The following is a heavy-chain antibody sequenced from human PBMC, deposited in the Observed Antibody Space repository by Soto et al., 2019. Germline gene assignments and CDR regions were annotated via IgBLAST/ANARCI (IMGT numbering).Heavy chain of an antibody. CDR1: GYIFTAYS. J-gene: IGHJ1*01. D-gene: IGHD2-15*01. CDR2: GNPSGGST. Sequence: QVQLVQSGAEVKKPGASVKVSCKASGYIFTAYSMHWVRQAPVQGLEWMGVGNPSGGSTNYAQKFQGRITMTRDTYTSTVYMDLSSLTSEDTAVYYCAREENCSDGICYSEYFQRWGQGTLVTVSS. V-gene: IGHV1-46*01. CDR3: AREENCSDGICYSEYFQR.